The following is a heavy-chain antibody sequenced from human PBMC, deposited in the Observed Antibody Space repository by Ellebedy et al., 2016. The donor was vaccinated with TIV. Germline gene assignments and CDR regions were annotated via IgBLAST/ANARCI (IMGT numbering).Heavy chain of an antibody. CDR1: GFTFSSYA. CDR3: AKGYMSPFDY. CDR2: ITGSGGGT. D-gene: IGHD2-2*02. J-gene: IGHJ4*02. V-gene: IGHV3-23*01. Sequence: GESLKISCAASGFTFSSYAMSWVRQAPGKGLEWVSAITGSGGGTYYADSVKGRFTISRDNSKNTLYLNMNSLRAEDTAVYYCAKGYMSPFDYWGQGTLVTVSS.